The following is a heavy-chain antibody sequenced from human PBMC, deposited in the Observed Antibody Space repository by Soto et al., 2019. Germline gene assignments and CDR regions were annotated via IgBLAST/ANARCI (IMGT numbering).Heavy chain of an antibody. J-gene: IGHJ4*02. CDR1: GYTFTSYA. D-gene: IGHD6-13*01. Sequence: VASVKVSCKASGYTFTSYAMHWVRQAPGQRLEWMGWINAGNGNTKYSQKFQGRVTITRDTSASTAYMELSSLRSEDTAVYYCAIRTWYSSSWYSPDYWGRGTLVTVS. CDR3: AIRTWYSSSWYSPDY. CDR2: INAGNGNT. V-gene: IGHV1-3*01.